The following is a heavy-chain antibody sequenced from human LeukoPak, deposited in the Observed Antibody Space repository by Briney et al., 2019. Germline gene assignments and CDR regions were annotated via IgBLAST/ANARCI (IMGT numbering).Heavy chain of an antibody. J-gene: IGHJ4*02. V-gene: IGHV4-39*07. CDR2: VYHSGTT. Sequence: PSETLSLTCSVSGGSISSSSYYWGWIRQPPGKGLEWIGEVYHSGTTTYNPSLESRVTVSADKSDNQFSLRVTSVTAADTAIYYCARRITGTLAPFDSWGQGTLVTVSS. CDR1: GGSISSSSYY. D-gene: IGHD1-20*01. CDR3: ARRITGTLAPFDS.